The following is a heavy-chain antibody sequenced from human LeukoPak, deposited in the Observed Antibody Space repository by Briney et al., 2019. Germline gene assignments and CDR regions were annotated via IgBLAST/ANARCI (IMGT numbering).Heavy chain of an antibody. CDR1: GYTFTGYY. J-gene: IGHJ5*02. V-gene: IGHV1-2*02. D-gene: IGHD6-19*01. Sequence: ASVKVSCKASGYTFTGYYMHWVRQPPGQGLELLGWINPNSGGTNYAQKFQGRVTMTRDTSITTAYMELSRLRSDDTAVYYCARVVAGNWFDPWGQGTLVTVSS. CDR2: INPNSGGT. CDR3: ARVVAGNWFDP.